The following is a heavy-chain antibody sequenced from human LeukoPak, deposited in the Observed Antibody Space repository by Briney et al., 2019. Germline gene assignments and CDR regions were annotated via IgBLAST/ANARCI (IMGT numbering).Heavy chain of an antibody. D-gene: IGHD3-22*01. CDR1: GFTFSSYA. Sequence: PGGSLRLSCSASGFTFSSYAMHWVRQAPGKGLEYVSAISSNGGSTYYADSVKGRFTISRDNSKNTLYLQMNSLRAEDTAVYYCARDGRYDSSGYYYAYGLDVWGQGTTVTVSS. CDR2: ISSNGGST. J-gene: IGHJ6*02. CDR3: ARDGRYDSSGYYYAYGLDV. V-gene: IGHV3-64*04.